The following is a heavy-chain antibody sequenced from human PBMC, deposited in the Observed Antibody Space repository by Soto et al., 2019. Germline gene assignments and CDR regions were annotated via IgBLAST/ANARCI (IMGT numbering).Heavy chain of an antibody. CDR2: ISYDGSKK. V-gene: IGHV3-30*18. CDR1: GLTFSAYG. D-gene: IGHD2-8*01. Sequence: ARLVESGGGVVQPGRSLRLSCEASGLTFSAYGMHWVRQAPGKGLEWVATISYDGSKKYFGDSVKGRFTISRDNSKSTLYLEMNSLRTEDTAVYYCAKASHCNKGRCSLGLSGDRAFDIWGQGTMVTVSS. CDR3: AKASHCNKGRCSLGLSGDRAFDI. J-gene: IGHJ3*02.